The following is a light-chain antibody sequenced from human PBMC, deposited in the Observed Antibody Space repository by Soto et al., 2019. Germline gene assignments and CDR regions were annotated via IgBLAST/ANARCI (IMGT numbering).Light chain of an antibody. Sequence: QSVLTQPPSVSGTPGQRVTISCSGSSSNIGSNYVYWYQQLPGTAPKLLIYRNNQRPSGVPDRFSGSKSGTSASLAISGLRSEDEADYYCATWDDSLSGLWVFGGGTKVTVL. CDR2: RNN. CDR3: ATWDDSLSGLWV. J-gene: IGLJ3*02. V-gene: IGLV1-47*01. CDR1: SSNIGSNY.